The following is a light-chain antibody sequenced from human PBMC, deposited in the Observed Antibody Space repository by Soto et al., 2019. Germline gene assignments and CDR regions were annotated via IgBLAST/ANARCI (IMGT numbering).Light chain of an antibody. CDR2: GPY. J-gene: IGKJ3*01. CDR1: QSVSRK. CDR3: QLYDKWPRT. Sequence: EIVWKQSPATLSLSPGARAPLSRRAIQSVSRKLAWYQQTRGQAHRLVIYGPYTRATGVPAMFSGCGSGTEFTLTISNLKSEDFAVYHCQLYDKWPRTFGTGTKVDIK. V-gene: IGKV3-15*01.